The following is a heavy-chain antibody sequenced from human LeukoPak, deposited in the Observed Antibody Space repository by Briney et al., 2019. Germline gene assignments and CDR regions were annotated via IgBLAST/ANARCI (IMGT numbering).Heavy chain of an antibody. J-gene: IGHJ4*02. D-gene: IGHD3-16*01. Sequence: PGGSLRLSCSASGFTFSDYDMNWVRQAPGKGLEWVSSISGLSTHIYYGDSVKGRFRISRDNAKNSVYLQMNSLGVEDTAIYYCGRAFPPLRTSSAGDLWGQGILVTVSS. CDR3: GRAFPPLRTSSAGDL. V-gene: IGHV3-69-1*02. CDR2: ISGLSTHI. CDR1: GFTFSDYD.